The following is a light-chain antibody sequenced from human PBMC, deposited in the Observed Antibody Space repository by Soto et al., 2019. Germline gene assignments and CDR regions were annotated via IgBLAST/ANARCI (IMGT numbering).Light chain of an antibody. J-gene: IGLJ1*01. CDR2: EGN. V-gene: IGLV2-23*01. CDR1: SSDVGSYNL. Sequence: QSVLTQPASVSGSPGQSITISCTGTSSDVGSYNLVSWYQQHPGKAPKLMIYEGNKRPSGVSNRFSGSKSANTASLTISGLQTEDEADYYCCSYAGTNPLVFGTGTKLTVL. CDR3: CSYAGTNPLV.